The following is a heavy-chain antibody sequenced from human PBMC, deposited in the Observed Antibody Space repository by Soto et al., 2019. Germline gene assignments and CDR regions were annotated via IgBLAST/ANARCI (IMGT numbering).Heavy chain of an antibody. CDR1: GFTVSSFA. CDR3: AKPWGSSGYGFDN. Sequence: QVQLVESGGGVVQPGRSLRLSCAASGFTVSSFARHWVRQVPGKGLEWVAVISFDGRNTYYGDSVKGRFTISRDHSKNTLYLQMNGLRLEDTAVYYCAKPWGSSGYGFDNWGQGTLVTVSS. D-gene: IGHD3-22*01. V-gene: IGHV3-30*18. CDR2: ISFDGRNT. J-gene: IGHJ4*02.